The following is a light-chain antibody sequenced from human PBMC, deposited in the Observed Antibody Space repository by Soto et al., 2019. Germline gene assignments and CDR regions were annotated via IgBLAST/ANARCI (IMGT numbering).Light chain of an antibody. Sequence: SYVLTQPPSVSVAPGQTARITCGGNNIGSKSVHWYQQRPGQAPVLVVYDDSDRPSGIPERFSGSNSGNTATLTISGVEVGDGADYYCQVWDSSTDHDVFGTGTKLTVL. CDR3: QVWDSSTDHDV. V-gene: IGLV3-21*02. CDR2: DDS. CDR1: NIGSKS. J-gene: IGLJ1*01.